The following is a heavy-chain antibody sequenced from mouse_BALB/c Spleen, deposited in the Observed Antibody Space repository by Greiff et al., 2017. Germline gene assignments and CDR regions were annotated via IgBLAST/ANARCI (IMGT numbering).Heavy chain of an antibody. D-gene: IGHD2-14*01. V-gene: IGHV5-4*02. CDR2: ISDGGSYT. J-gene: IGHJ3*01. CDR3: ARPHRYDSPAWFAY. Sequence: EVMLVESGGGLVQPGGSRKLSCAASGFTFSDYYMYWVRQTPEKRLEWVATISDGGSYTYYPDSVKGRFTIARDNAKNNLYLQMSSLKSEDTAMYYCARPHRYDSPAWFAYWGQGTLVTVCA. CDR1: GFTFSDYY.